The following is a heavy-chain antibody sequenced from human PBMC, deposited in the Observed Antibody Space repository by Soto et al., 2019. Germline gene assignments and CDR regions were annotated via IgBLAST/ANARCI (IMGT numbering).Heavy chain of an antibody. Sequence: PSQTLCVTWGVYTATLGAFHWTGCRQPLGKGMEWIGELIHGGSTNYNPSLKSRVTFSLDTSKSQFSLHVMSVTAADTAVYYCARSPLSYDYVRQTRRAVGDSFDVCGRGTSV. CDR2: LIHGGST. CDR3: ARSPLSYDYVRQTRRAVGDSFDV. V-gene: IGHV4-34*12. CDR1: TATLGAFH. D-gene: IGHD3-10*02. J-gene: IGHJ3*01.